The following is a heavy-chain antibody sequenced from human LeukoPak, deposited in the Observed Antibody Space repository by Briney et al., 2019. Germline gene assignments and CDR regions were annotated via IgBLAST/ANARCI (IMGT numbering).Heavy chain of an antibody. D-gene: IGHD3-22*01. J-gene: IGHJ4*02. CDR1: GFTFSDYY. CDR3: ARDKGWHDSSGYHY. CDR2: ISSSGSTI. V-gene: IGHV3-11*04. Sequence: SGGSLRLSCAASGFTFSDYYMSWIRQARGKGLEWVSYISSSGSTIYYADSVKGRFTISRDNAKNSLYLQMNSLRAEDTAVYYCARDKGWHDSSGYHYWGQGTLVTVSS.